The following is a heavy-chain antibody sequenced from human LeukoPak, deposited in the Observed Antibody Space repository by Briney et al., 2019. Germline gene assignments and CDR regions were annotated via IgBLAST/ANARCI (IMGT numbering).Heavy chain of an antibody. J-gene: IGHJ6*03. D-gene: IGHD3-3*01. V-gene: IGHV4-39*01. CDR3: ARVVRPAVTIFGVATRPVYYYMDV. Sequence: SETLSLTYTVSGGSISSTSYFWGWIRQPPGKGLEWIGTIFYSGTTYYNPSLKSRVTISVDTSKNQFSLKLSSVTAADTAVYYCARVVRPAVTIFGVATRPVYYYMDVWGKGTTVTVSS. CDR1: GGSISSTSYF. CDR2: IFYSGTT.